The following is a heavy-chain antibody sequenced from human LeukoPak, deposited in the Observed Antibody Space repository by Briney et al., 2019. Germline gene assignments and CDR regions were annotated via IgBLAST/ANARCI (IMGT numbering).Heavy chain of an antibody. V-gene: IGHV4-39*01. CDR1: GGSISSSNSS. D-gene: IGHD3-16*02. J-gene: IGHJ4*02. CDR2: IYYSGST. CDR3: ASLSPAKMSVFGY. Sequence: QPSETLSLTCTVSGGSISSSNSSWGWLRQPPGKGLEWIGSIYYSGSTYYNPSLKSRVTISVDTSKNQFSLKLSSVTAADTAVYYCASLSPAKMSVFGYWGQGTLVTVSS.